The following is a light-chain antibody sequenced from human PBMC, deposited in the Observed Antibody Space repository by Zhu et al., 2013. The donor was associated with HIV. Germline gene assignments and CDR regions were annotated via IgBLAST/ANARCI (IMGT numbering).Light chain of an antibody. CDR1: QSLNTN. Sequence: EIVMTQSPATLSVSPGERATLSCRASQSLNTNLAWYQQKPGQPPRLLIYAASTRASDIPDRFSGHGSGTDFTLTISSLQYEDFAVFFCQQYNTWPRTFGQGTRVEV. CDR3: QQYNTWPRT. CDR2: AAS. V-gene: IGKV3-15*01. J-gene: IGKJ1*01.